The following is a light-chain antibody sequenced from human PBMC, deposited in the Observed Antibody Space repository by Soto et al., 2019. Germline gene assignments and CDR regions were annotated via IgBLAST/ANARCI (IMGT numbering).Light chain of an antibody. CDR3: QQYDNWPFT. Sequence: EIVMTQSPATLSVSPGERATLSCRASQNVNSNLAWYQQKPGQAPRLLIYGTSTRATGFPARFSGSGSGTEFTLTISSLQSEDFAVYSCQQYDNWPFTFGPGTKVDIK. V-gene: IGKV3-15*01. CDR1: QNVNSN. CDR2: GTS. J-gene: IGKJ3*01.